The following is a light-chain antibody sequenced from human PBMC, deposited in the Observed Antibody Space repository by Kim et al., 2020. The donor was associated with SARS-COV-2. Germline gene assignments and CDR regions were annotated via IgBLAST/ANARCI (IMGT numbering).Light chain of an antibody. Sequence: SPRQHAGLTCARDKLGDKYSCAYQQKPVQSPVLITYQNDKRPSGIPVRFSGSTSGNTATLTITGTQAIDEADYYCQAWDFSRVFGGGTKRTVL. CDR1: KLGDKY. CDR3: QAWDFSRV. V-gene: IGLV3-1*01. J-gene: IGLJ3*02. CDR2: QND.